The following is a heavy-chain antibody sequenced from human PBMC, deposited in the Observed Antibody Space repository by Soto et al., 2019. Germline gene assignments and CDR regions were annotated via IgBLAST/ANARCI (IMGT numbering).Heavy chain of an antibody. Sequence: KPSETLSLTCAVSGDSISSIYYWAWIRQPPGKILEWIGSIYHSGTTYYNPSLKSRVTISVDTSKNQFSLKLSSVTAADTAVYYCSFAPNWTYQLTRYWGRGTQVTVSS. CDR2: IYHSGTT. CDR1: GDSISSIYY. J-gene: IGHJ4*02. CDR3: SFAPNWTYQLTRY. D-gene: IGHD2-2*01. V-gene: IGHV4-38-2*01.